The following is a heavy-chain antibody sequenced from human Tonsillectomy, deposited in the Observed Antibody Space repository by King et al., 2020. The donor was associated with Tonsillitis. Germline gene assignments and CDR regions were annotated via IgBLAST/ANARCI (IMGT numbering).Heavy chain of an antibody. CDR1: GYTFTSSY. V-gene: IGHV1-46*03. CDR2: INPSGGST. J-gene: IGHJ4*02. CDR3: TREADGGFYFDY. D-gene: IGHD3-16*01. Sequence: QLVQSGAEVKKPGASVKVSCKASGYTFTSSYMHWVRQAPGQGLEWMGIINPSGGSTNYAQKFQGRVTMTRDTSTSTVYMELISLRSEDTAVYYCTREADGGFYFDYCGQGTLVTVSS.